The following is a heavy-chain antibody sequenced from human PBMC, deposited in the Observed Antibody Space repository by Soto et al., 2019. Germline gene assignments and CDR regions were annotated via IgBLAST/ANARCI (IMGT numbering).Heavy chain of an antibody. CDR2: ISSSTSTT. CDR1: GFTFSNYG. CDR3: ARGGRSRPDY. J-gene: IGHJ4*02. D-gene: IGHD3-10*01. Sequence: EVQLVESGGGLVQPGGSLRLSCAASGFTFSNYGMDWVRQAPGKGLEWVAYISSSTSTTSYADSVKGRFTVSRDNAKNSLFLQMNRLRDDDTAVYYCARGGRSRPDYWGQGTLVTVSS. V-gene: IGHV3-48*02.